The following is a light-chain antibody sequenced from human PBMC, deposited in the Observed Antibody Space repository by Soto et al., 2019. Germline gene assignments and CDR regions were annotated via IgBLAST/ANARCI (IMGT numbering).Light chain of an antibody. V-gene: IGKV3-15*01. Sequence: EIVMTQSPATLSLSPGERATLSCRASQSVTSNLAWYQQKPGQAPRLLIYGASTRATGIPARFSGSGSGTEFTLTIGSLESEDFAVYYCQQYSSWLMTFGPGTKVEIK. J-gene: IGKJ1*01. CDR3: QQYSSWLMT. CDR2: GAS. CDR1: QSVTSN.